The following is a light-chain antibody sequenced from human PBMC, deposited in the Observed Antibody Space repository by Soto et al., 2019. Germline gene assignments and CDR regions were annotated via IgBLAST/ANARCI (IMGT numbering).Light chain of an antibody. Sequence: DIVMTQSPLSLPVTPGEPASISCRSSQSLLHSNGYNFLDWYLQKPGQSPQLLIYMGSNRASGVPDRFSGSGSGTDFTLKISRAEAEDVWVYYCMQALQTPRTFGQGTKVEIK. CDR2: MGS. J-gene: IGKJ1*01. CDR1: QSLLHSNGYNF. V-gene: IGKV2-28*01. CDR3: MQALQTPRT.